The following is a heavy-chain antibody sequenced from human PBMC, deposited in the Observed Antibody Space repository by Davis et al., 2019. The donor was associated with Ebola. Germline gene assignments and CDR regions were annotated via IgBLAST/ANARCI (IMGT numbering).Heavy chain of an antibody. CDR2: IYHSGTT. CDR3: ARVIPHTGTYQKYYFDY. V-gene: IGHV4-4*02. Sequence: SETLSLTCAVSGVSMSSSYWWSWVRQSPGKGLEWIGEIYHSGTTNYNPSLKSRVTMSVDKAKNQFSLNLSSVTAADTAVYYCARVIPHTGTYQKYYFDYWGQGNLVTVSS. D-gene: IGHD1-26*01. CDR1: GVSMSSSYW. J-gene: IGHJ4*02.